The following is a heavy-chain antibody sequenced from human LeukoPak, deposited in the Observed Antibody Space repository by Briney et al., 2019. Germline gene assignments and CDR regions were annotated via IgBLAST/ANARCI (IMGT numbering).Heavy chain of an antibody. CDR2: IYYSGST. Sequence: SETLSLTCTVSGGTITNTKYYWAWIRQPPGKGLEWIGSIYYSGSTSYSPSLKSRVTISVDTSKNQFSLKLSSVTAADTAVYYCARDSGSYYDAFDIWGQGTMVTVSS. V-gene: IGHV4-39*07. D-gene: IGHD1-26*01. J-gene: IGHJ3*02. CDR1: GGTITNTKYY. CDR3: ARDSGSYYDAFDI.